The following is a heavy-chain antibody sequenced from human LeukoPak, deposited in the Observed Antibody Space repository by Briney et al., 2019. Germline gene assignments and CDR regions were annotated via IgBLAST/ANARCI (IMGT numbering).Heavy chain of an antibody. J-gene: IGHJ4*02. CDR3: ARVRMRTGKGGKLSSGYYFDY. Sequence: SETLSLTCTVSGGSISSYYWSWIRQPPGKGLEWIGYIYYSGSTNYNPSLKSRVTISVDASKNQFSLKLSSVTAADTAVYYCARVRMRTGKGGKLSSGYYFDYWGQGTLVTVSS. V-gene: IGHV4-59*01. CDR1: GGSISSYY. CDR2: IYYSGST. D-gene: IGHD3-22*01.